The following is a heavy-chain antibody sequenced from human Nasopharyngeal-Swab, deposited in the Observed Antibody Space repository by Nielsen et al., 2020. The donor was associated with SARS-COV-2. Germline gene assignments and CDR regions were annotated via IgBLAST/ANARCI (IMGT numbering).Heavy chain of an antibody. D-gene: IGHD5-12*01. J-gene: IGHJ4*02. CDR2: INHSGST. V-gene: IGHV4-34*01. Sequence: SETLSLTCAVYGGSFSGYYWSWIRQPPGKGLEWIGEINHSGSTNYNPSLKSRVTISVDTSKNQFSLKLSSVTAADTAVYYCARRGYSGYAYWGQGTLVTVSS. CDR1: GGSFSGYY. CDR3: ARRGYSGYAY.